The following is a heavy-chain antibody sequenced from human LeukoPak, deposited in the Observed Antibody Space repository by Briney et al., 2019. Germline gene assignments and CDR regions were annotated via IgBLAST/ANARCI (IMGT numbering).Heavy chain of an antibody. CDR3: AKRGVVIRVILVGFHKEAYYFDS. V-gene: IGHV3-23*01. CDR1: GITLSNYG. D-gene: IGHD3-22*01. Sequence: GGSLRLSCAVSGITLSNYGMTWVRQAPGKGLEWVAGISGSGGSTNYADSVKGRFTISRDNPKNTLYLQMNSLRAEDTAVYFCAKRGVVIRVILVGFHKEAYYFDSWGQGALVTVSS. CDR2: ISGSGGST. J-gene: IGHJ4*02.